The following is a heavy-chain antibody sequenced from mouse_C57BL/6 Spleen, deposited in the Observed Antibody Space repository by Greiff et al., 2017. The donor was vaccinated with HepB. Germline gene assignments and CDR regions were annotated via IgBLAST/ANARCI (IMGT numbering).Heavy chain of an antibody. CDR2: IYPGSGNT. J-gene: IGHJ1*03. CDR1: GYTFTDYY. Sequence: QVQLQQSGAELVRPGASVKLSCKASGYTFTDYYINWVKQRPGQGLEWIARIYPGSGNTYYNEKFKGKATLTAEKSSSTAYMQLSSLTSEDSAVYFCARYDCDEGYFDVWGTGTTVTVSS. D-gene: IGHD2-4*01. V-gene: IGHV1-76*01. CDR3: ARYDCDEGYFDV.